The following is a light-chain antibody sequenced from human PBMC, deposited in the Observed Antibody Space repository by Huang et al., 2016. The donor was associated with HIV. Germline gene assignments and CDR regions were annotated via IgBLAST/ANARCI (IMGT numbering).Light chain of an antibody. Sequence: VMMSQSPATLAASPGERVTLSCGASQSVNTNLAWYQRKPGKPPRLLIYAASTRATGVRARFAGSGSGTEFTLTIVSLQSDDFAVYYCQQYNKWSPEYTFGQGTRLEIK. CDR1: QSVNTN. V-gene: IGKV3-15*01. CDR3: QQYNKWSPEYT. CDR2: AAS. J-gene: IGKJ2*01.